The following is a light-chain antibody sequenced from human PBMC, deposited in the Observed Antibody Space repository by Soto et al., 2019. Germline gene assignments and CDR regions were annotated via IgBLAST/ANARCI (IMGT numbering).Light chain of an antibody. CDR3: QAWDSSTAV. J-gene: IGLJ7*01. Sequence: SYELTRTPSVSVSPGQTASITCSGDKLGHKYVHWYQQKPGQSPVLVMYQDNKRPSGIPERFSGSNSGNTATLTISGTQALAEPHYFCQAWDSSTAVFGRGTQLTVL. CDR2: QDN. V-gene: IGLV3-1*01. CDR1: KLGHKY.